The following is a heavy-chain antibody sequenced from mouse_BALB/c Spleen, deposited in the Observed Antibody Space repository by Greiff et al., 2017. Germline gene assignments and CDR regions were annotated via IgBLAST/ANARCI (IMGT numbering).Heavy chain of an antibody. CDR2: ISDGGSYT. D-gene: IGHD3-2*01. CDR1: GFTFSDYY. CDR3: ARDRQLGLPFAY. J-gene: IGHJ3*01. V-gene: IGHV5-4*02. Sequence: EVKLMESGGGLVKPGGSLKLSCAASGFTFSDYYMYWVRQTPEKRLEWVATISDGGSYTYYPDSVKGRFTISRDNAKNNLYLQMSSLKSEDTAMYYCARDRQLGLPFAYWGQGTLVTVSA.